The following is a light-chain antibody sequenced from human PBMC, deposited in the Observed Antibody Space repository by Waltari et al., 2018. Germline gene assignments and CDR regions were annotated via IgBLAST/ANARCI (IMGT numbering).Light chain of an antibody. CDR1: SGSVSINSY. CDR3: MLYVGSGIWV. V-gene: IGLV8-61*01. J-gene: IGLJ2*01. CDR2: TTD. Sequence: QTVVTQEPSFSVSPGGTVTLTCGLSSGSVSINSYASWYQLTPGQAPRTLIYTTDTRSSGVPDRFSGSILGNKAALTSTGAQADDECDYYCMLYVGSGIWVFGGGTKLTVL.